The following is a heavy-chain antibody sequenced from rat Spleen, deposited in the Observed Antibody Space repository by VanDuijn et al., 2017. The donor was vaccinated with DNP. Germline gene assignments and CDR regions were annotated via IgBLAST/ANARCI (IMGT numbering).Heavy chain of an antibody. J-gene: IGHJ2*01. CDR2: ITNTGGST. CDR3: TRDYPGITYYFDY. D-gene: IGHD1-4*01. V-gene: IGHV5-31*01. CDR1: VFIFSNYW. Sequence: EVPLVESGGGPVQPGRSLKLSCVASVFIFSNYWMTWIRQAPGKWLDWVASITNTGGSTYYPDSVKGRFTISRDNAKSTLYLQMNSLRSEDTATYYCTRDYPGITYYFDYWGQGVMVTVSS.